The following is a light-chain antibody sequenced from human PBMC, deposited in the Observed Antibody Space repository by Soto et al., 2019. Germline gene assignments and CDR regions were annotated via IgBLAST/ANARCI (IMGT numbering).Light chain of an antibody. J-gene: IGKJ1*01. CDR1: QTISNY. CDR2: AAS. CDR3: QQSYSDPWT. V-gene: IGKV1-39*01. Sequence: DIQMTQSPSSLSASVGDRVTMTCRASQTISNYLSWYQQRPGKAPNLLIYAASSLHGGVPSRFSGSGSGTDFTLTISSLQPEDFATYYCQQSYSDPWTFGQGTKVEIK.